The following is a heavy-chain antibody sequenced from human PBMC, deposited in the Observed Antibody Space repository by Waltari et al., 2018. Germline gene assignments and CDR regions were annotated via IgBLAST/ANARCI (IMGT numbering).Heavy chain of an antibody. D-gene: IGHD2-21*01. J-gene: IGHJ4*02. CDR3: ARSIPRSDF. CDR1: GASLSGYS. Sequence: QVQLQQWGAGLLKPSETLSLTCAVYGASLSGYSWSWIRQPPGRGLEWIGEIDPSGTTNDIPSLKSRVTMSVDTSKSQFSLRLSSVTAADTAVYYCARSIPRSDFWGQGALVTVSS. CDR2: IDPSGTT. V-gene: IGHV4-34*02.